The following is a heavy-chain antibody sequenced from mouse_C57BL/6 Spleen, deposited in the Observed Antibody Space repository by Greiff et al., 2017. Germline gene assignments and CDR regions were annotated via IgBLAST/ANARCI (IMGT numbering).Heavy chain of an antibody. J-gene: IGHJ2*01. Sequence: QVQLQQPGAELVKPGASVKMSCKASGYTFTSYWITWVKQRPGQGLEWIGDIYPGSGSTNYNEKFKSKAKMPVDTSSSTAYMQLSSLTSEDSAVYYCAREGGTCDYWGQGTTLTVSS. CDR1: GYTFTSYW. CDR3: AREGGTCDY. V-gene: IGHV1-55*01. D-gene: IGHD2-14*01. CDR2: IYPGSGST.